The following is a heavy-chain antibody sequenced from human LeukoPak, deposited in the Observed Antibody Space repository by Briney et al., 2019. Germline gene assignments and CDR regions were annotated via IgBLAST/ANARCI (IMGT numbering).Heavy chain of an antibody. CDR3: ARDYPVLGFDY. V-gene: IGHV4-59*11. J-gene: IGHJ4*02. CDR1: GGSISSHY. Sequence: SETLSLTCTVSGGSISSHYWSWLRQPPGKGLEWIGYIYYSGSTNYNPSLKSRVTISVDTSKNQFSLKLSSVTAADTAVYYCARDYPVLGFDYWGQGTLVTVSS. CDR2: IYYSGST. D-gene: IGHD2-8*02.